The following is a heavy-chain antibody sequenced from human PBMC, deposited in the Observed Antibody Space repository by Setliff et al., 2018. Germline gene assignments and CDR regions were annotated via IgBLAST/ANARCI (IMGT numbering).Heavy chain of an antibody. D-gene: IGHD2-8*01. CDR1: GGTFSSYG. Sequence: SVKVSCKASGGTFSSYGISWVRQAPGQGLEWLGGTIPNFGTTNYAQEFQGRVTIITDESTSTAYMELSSRRFEDTAVYYCAREGVGTRSSTDYRYYMDVWGKGTTVTVS. CDR2: TIPNFGTT. V-gene: IGHV1-69*05. J-gene: IGHJ6*03. CDR3: AREGVGTRSSTDYRYYMDV.